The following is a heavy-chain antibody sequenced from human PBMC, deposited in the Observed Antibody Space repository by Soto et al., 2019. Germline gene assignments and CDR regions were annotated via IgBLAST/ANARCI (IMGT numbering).Heavy chain of an antibody. V-gene: IGHV3-33*01. Sequence: QVQLVESGGGVVQPGRSLRLSCAASGFTFSSYGMPWVRQAPGKGLEWVAVIWYDGSNKYYADSVKGPFTISRDNSKNTLYLQMNSLRAEDTAVYYCARDNSSSWYGQTNWFDPWGQGTLVTVSS. CDR2: IWYDGSNK. CDR1: GFTFSSYG. CDR3: ARDNSSSWYGQTNWFDP. D-gene: IGHD6-13*01. J-gene: IGHJ5*02.